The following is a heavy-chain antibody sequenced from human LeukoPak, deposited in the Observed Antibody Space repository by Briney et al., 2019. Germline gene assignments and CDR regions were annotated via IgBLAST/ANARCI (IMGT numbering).Heavy chain of an antibody. D-gene: IGHD3-22*01. CDR3: ARGRTEYYYDSSGYYSY. CDR1: GGSFSGYY. CDR2: INHSGST. V-gene: IGHV4-34*01. Sequence: PSETLSLTCAVYGGSFSGYYWSWIRQPPGKGLEWIGEINHSGSTNYNPSLKSRVTISVDTSKNQFSLELSSVTAADTAVYYCARGRTEYYYDSSGYYSYWGQGTLVTVSS. J-gene: IGHJ4*02.